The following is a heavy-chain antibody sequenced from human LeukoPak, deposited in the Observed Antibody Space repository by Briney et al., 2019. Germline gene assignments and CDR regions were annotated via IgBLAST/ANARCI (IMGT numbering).Heavy chain of an antibody. J-gene: IGHJ4*02. CDR1: GYTFTSYD. Sequence: ASVKVSCKASGYTFTSYDINWVRQATGQGLEWMGWMNPNSGNTGYAQKFQGRVTTTRNTSISTAYMELSSLRSEDTAVYYCARGKYSYGYRRYYFDYWGQGTLVTVSS. CDR2: MNPNSGNT. V-gene: IGHV1-8*01. CDR3: ARGKYSYGYRRYYFDY. D-gene: IGHD5-18*01.